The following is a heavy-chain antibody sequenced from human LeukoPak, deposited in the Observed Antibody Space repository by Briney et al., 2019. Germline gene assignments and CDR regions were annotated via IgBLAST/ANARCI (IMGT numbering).Heavy chain of an antibody. CDR3: AKGSGSGWYGWFAP. J-gene: IGHJ5*02. V-gene: IGHV3-23*01. D-gene: IGHD6-19*01. CDR1: GITLSNYG. Sequence: GGSLRLSCAVSGITLSNYGMSWVRQAPGKGLEWVAGISDSAGRTNYADSVKGRFTISRDNPKNTLYLQMNSLRAEDTAVYFCAKGSGSGWYGWFAPWGQGTLVTVSS. CDR2: ISDSAGRT.